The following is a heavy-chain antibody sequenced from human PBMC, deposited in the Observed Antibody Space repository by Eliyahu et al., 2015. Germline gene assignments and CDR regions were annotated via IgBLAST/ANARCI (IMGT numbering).Heavy chain of an antibody. Sequence: QVQLQESGPGLVKPSETLSLICTVSXGSVXGYYWXWXRQPAGKGLEWIGRIYTSGSTNYNPSLKSRVTMSIDTSNNQFSLKLSSVTAADTAIYYCARGGWIAAAGTMDFDNWGQGTLVTVSS. J-gene: IGHJ4*02. CDR1: XGSVXGYY. CDR3: ARGGWIAAAGTMDFDN. CDR2: IYTSGST. V-gene: IGHV4-4*07. D-gene: IGHD6-13*01.